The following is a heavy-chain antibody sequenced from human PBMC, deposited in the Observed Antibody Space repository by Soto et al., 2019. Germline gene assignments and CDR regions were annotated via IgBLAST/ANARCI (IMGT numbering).Heavy chain of an antibody. CDR3: STDSGSGSYFGGYCGMDV. Sequence: SATLSLTCGVSGGSISSGGYSWSWIRQPPGKCLEWIGYIYHSGSTYYNPSLKSRVTISVDRSKNQFSLKLSSVTGADTAVYYWSTDSGSGSYFGGYCGMDVWGQGTRVTVS. J-gene: IGHJ6*02. CDR1: GGSISSGGYS. CDR2: IYHSGST. D-gene: IGHD1-26*01. V-gene: IGHV4-30-2*01.